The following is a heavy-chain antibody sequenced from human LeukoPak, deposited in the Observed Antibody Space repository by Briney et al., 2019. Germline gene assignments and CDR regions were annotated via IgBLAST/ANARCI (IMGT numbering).Heavy chain of an antibody. CDR2: IKSDGSST. CDR1: GFTFSSYW. D-gene: IGHD3-3*01. J-gene: IGHJ4*02. V-gene: IGHV3-74*03. CDR3: ARDLEAGGV. Sequence: GGSLRLSCAASGFTFSSYWMHWVRQAPGKGLVCVSRIKSDGSSTTYADSVKGRFTISRDNAKNTLYLQMNSLRAEDTAVYYCARDLEAGGVWGQGTLVTVSS.